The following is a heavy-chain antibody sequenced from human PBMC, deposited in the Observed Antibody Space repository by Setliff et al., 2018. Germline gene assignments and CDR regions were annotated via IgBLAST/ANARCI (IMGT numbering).Heavy chain of an antibody. Sequence: PSETLSLSCAASGFTFNNAWMNWVRQAPGKGLEWVSYISSSSGLIYYADSVKGRFTISRDEAKNSLYLQMNSLRTEDTAVYYCARSAVAVPGQFYFDNWGQGTQVTVSS. CDR1: GFTFNNAW. CDR3: ARSAVAVPGQFYFDN. V-gene: IGHV3-48*01. CDR2: ISSSSGLI. D-gene: IGHD6-19*01. J-gene: IGHJ4*02.